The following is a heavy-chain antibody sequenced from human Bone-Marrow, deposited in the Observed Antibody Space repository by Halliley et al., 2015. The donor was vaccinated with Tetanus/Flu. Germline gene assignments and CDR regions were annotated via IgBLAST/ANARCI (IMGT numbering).Heavy chain of an antibody. CDR3: VTAFS. V-gene: IGHV3-74*01. D-gene: IGHD2-21*02. CDR2: INGDGSST. Sequence: SLRLSCAASGFTFSGFWMHWVRQAPGQGLVWVSRINGDGSSTAYADSVKGRLTISRDNAKNTLYLQMNSLRVEDTAVYYCVTAFSWGQGTLVTVSS. J-gene: IGHJ5*02. CDR1: GFTFSGFW.